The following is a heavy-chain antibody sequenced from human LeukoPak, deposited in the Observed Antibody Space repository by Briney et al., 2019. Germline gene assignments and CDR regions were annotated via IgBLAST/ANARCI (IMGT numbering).Heavy chain of an antibody. J-gene: IGHJ4*02. CDR3: VSFYETY. D-gene: IGHD2/OR15-2a*01. V-gene: IGHV3-74*01. CDR1: GFTFSDYY. Sequence: LSGGSLRLSCAASGFTFSDYYMSWVRQAPGKGLVWVSHINSDGSWTSYADSVKGRFTISKDNAKNTVYLQMSNLRVEDTTVYYCVSFYETYWGRGTLVTVSS. CDR2: INSDGSWT.